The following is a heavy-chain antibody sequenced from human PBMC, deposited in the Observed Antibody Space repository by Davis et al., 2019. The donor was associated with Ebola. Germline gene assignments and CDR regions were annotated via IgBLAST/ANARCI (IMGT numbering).Heavy chain of an antibody. V-gene: IGHV4-59*12. J-gene: IGHJ5*02. CDR2: IYYSGST. CDR3: ARVRVSRFDP. Sequence: MPSETLSLTCTVYGGSISSYYWSWIRQPPGKGLEWIGYIYYSGSTNYNPSLKSRVTISVDTSKNQFSLKLSSVTAADTAVYYCARVRVSRFDPWGQGTLVTVSS. CDR1: GGSISSYY.